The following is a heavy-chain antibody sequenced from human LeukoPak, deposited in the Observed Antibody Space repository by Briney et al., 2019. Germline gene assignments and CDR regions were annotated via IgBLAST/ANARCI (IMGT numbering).Heavy chain of an antibody. CDR1: GYTFTSYG. D-gene: IGHD2-2*01. V-gene: IGHV1-18*01. CDR2: ISAYNGNT. CDR3: ASPLAYCSSTSCYGDYYYGMDV. J-gene: IGHJ6*02. Sequence: ASVKVSCKASGYTFTSYGISWVRQAPAQGLEWMGWISAYNGNTNYAQKLQGRVTMTTDTSTSTAYMELRSLRSDDTAVYYCASPLAYCSSTSCYGDYYYGMDVWGQGTTVTVSS.